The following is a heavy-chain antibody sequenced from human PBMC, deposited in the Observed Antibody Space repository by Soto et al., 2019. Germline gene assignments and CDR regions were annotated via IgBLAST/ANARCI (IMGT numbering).Heavy chain of an antibody. CDR3: ARAHGLWLAPFDY. CDR1: GFTFSSYG. Sequence: GGSLRLSCAASGFTFSSYGMHWVRQAPGKGLEWVAVIWYDGSNKYYADSVKGRFTISRDNSKNTLYLQMNSLRAEDTAVYYCARAHGLWLAPFDYWGQGTLVTVSS. V-gene: IGHV3-33*01. CDR2: IWYDGSNK. D-gene: IGHD6-19*01. J-gene: IGHJ4*02.